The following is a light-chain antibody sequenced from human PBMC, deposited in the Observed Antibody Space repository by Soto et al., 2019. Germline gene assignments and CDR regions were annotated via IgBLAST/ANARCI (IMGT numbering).Light chain of an antibody. CDR2: YDS. J-gene: IGLJ3*02. V-gene: IGLV3-21*04. CDR3: QVWDSSSDHWV. Sequence: SYELTQPPSVSVAPGKTARITCGGNNIGSKSVHWYQQKPGQAPVLVIYYDSDRTSGIPGRFSGSNSGNTATLTISRVEAGDEADYYCQVWDSSSDHWVFGGGTKLTVL. CDR1: NIGSKS.